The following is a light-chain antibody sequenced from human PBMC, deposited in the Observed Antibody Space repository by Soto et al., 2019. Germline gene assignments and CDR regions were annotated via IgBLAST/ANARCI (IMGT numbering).Light chain of an antibody. J-gene: IGLJ2*01. Sequence: QSALTQPPSASGSPGQSVTISCTGTSSDIGLYNYVSWYQQHPGKAPKVIIFKVSQRPSGVPYRFSGSKSGNTASLTVSGLQAEDEANYFCSSYAGGNNLVFGGGTKVTVL. CDR2: KVS. CDR1: SSDIGLYNY. V-gene: IGLV2-8*01. CDR3: SSYAGGNNLV.